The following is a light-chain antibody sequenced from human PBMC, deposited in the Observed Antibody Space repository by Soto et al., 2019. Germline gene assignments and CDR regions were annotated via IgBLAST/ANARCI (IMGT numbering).Light chain of an antibody. CDR2: RNN. CDR1: SSNIGSNY. J-gene: IGLJ2*01. Sequence: QSVLTQPPSASGTPGQRVTISCSGSSSNIGSNYVYWYQQLPGTAPNLLIYRNNQRPSGVPDRFSGSKSGTSASLAIRGLRSEDEADYYCAAWDDSLSGYVVFGGGTKLTVL. V-gene: IGLV1-47*01. CDR3: AAWDDSLSGYVV.